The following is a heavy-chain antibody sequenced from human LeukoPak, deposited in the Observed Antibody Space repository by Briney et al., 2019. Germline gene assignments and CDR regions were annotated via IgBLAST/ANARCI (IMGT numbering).Heavy chain of an antibody. CDR3: ARDATRGIGGSYDLDL. V-gene: IGHV1-46*01. CDR2: LNPSRGTT. Sequence: GASVKVSCKASGYNFSSYYIQWVRQDPGQGLEWMGLLNPSRGTTAYAPKFQGRVTMTRDTSSNTVYMELRGLRSDDTAIYYCARDATRGIGGSYDLDLWGPGALVTVSS. J-gene: IGHJ4*02. CDR1: GYNFSSYY. D-gene: IGHD3-16*01.